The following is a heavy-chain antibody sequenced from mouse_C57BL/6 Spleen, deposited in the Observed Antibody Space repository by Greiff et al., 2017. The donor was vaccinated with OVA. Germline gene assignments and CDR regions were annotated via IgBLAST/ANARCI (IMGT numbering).Heavy chain of an antibody. D-gene: IGHD4-1*01. Sequence: QVQLKQPGAELVRPGSSVKLSCKASGYTFTSYWMHWVKQRPIQGLEWIGNIDPSDSETHYNQKFKDKATLTVDKSSSTAYMQLSSLTSEDSAVYYCARGGTGTDFDYWGQGTTLTVSS. J-gene: IGHJ2*01. CDR3: ARGGTGTDFDY. CDR1: GYTFTSYW. CDR2: IDPSDSET. V-gene: IGHV1-52*01.